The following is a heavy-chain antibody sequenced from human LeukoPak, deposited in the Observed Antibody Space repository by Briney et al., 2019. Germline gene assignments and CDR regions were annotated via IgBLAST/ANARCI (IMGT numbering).Heavy chain of an antibody. CDR1: GYTFTSYA. J-gene: IGHJ4*02. Sequence: GASVKVSCKASGYTFTSYAMHWVRQAPGQRLEWMGWINAGNGNTKYSQKFQERVTITRDMSTSTAYMELSSLRSEDTAVYYCAAHRPGGIDYWGQGTLVTVSS. CDR3: AAHRPGGIDY. D-gene: IGHD3-10*01. V-gene: IGHV1-3*01. CDR2: INAGNGNT.